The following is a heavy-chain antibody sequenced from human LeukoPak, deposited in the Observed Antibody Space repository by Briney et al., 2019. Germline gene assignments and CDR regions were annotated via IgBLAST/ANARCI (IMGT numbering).Heavy chain of an antibody. J-gene: IGHJ4*02. Sequence: GGSLRLSCAASGFTFSSYAMSWVRQAPGKGLEWVSAISGNGGSTYYADSVKGRFTISRDNSKNTLYLQMNSLRAEDTAVYYCAKDRYDSSGYYSHFDYWGQGTLVTVSS. V-gene: IGHV3-23*01. CDR3: AKDRYDSSGYYSHFDY. D-gene: IGHD3-22*01. CDR2: ISGNGGST. CDR1: GFTFSSYA.